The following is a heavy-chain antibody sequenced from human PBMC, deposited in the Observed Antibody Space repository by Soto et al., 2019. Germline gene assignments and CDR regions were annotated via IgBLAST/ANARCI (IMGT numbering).Heavy chain of an antibody. CDR2: IIPIFGTA. Sequence: QVQLVQSGAEVKKPGSSVKVSCKASGGTFSSYAISWVRQAPGQGLEWMGGIIPIFGTANYAQKFQGRVTITADKSTSTAYMELSSLRSEDTAVYYCARILGYCSGGSCYFDYYGMDVWGQGTTVPVSS. D-gene: IGHD2-15*01. CDR3: ARILGYCSGGSCYFDYYGMDV. J-gene: IGHJ6*02. V-gene: IGHV1-69*06. CDR1: GGTFSSYA.